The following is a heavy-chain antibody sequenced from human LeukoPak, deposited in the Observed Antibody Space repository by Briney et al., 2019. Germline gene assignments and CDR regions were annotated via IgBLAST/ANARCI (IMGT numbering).Heavy chain of an antibody. Sequence: SETLSLTCTVSGDSISTYYWSWIRQPPGKGLEWIGYISYSGSSNYNPSLKSRVTISIDTSNNHFSLKLRSVTAADTAAYYCARVGRGDYTWGSYSFDYWGQGTLVTVSS. J-gene: IGHJ4*02. CDR2: ISYSGSS. V-gene: IGHV4-59*01. D-gene: IGHD3-16*01. CDR1: GDSISTYY. CDR3: ARVGRGDYTWGSYSFDY.